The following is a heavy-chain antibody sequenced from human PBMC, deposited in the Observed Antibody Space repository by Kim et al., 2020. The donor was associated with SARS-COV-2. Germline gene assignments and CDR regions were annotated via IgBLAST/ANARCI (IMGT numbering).Heavy chain of an antibody. J-gene: IGHJ4*02. CDR3: ARGRRGGTGFFDS. Sequence: SNPSLKSRLPISVDTSQNQFSLKLKSLTAADTAVYFCARGRRGGTGFFDSWGQGALVTVSS. V-gene: IGHV4-59*09. D-gene: IGHD3-16*01.